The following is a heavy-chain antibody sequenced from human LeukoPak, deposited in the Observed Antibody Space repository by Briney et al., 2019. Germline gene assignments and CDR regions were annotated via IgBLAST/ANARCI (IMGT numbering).Heavy chain of an antibody. CDR1: GFTFSSYS. D-gene: IGHD3-22*01. V-gene: IGHV3-21*04. Sequence: GGSLRLSCAASGFTFSSYSMNWVRQAPRKGLEWVSSISSSSSYIYYADSVKGRFTISRDNVKNVLYLQMNSLRPEDTALYYCAKDLSSAITSALVLDVWGQGTTV. CDR3: AKDLSSAITSALVLDV. CDR2: ISSSSSYI. J-gene: IGHJ6*02.